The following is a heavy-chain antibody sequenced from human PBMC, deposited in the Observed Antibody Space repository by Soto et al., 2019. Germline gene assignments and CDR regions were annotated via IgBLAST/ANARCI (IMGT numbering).Heavy chain of an antibody. J-gene: IGHJ4*02. CDR3: ARVKKLELDY. D-gene: IGHD1-7*01. CDR2: INHSGST. Sequence: LSLTCAVYGGSFSGYYWSWIRQPPGKGLEWIGEINHSGSTNYNPSLKSRVTISVDTSKNQFSLKLSSVTAADTAVYYCARVKKLELDYWGQGTLVTVSS. V-gene: IGHV4-34*01. CDR1: GGSFSGYY.